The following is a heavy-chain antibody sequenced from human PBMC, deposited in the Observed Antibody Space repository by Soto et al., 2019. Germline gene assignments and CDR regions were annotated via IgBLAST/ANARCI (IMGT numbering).Heavy chain of an antibody. CDR3: ARDRAGVATPYYYYYGMDV. J-gene: IGHJ6*02. CDR2: IYYSGST. CDR1: GGSVSSGSYY. D-gene: IGHD5-12*01. V-gene: IGHV4-61*03. Sequence: QVQLQESGPGLVKPSETLSLTCTVSGGSVSSGSYYWSWIRQPPGRGLEWVGYIYYSGSTNYNPSLKSRVTTSVATSKNHFSLNLSSMTAADTAVYYCARDRAGVATPYYYYYGMDVWGQGTTVTVSS.